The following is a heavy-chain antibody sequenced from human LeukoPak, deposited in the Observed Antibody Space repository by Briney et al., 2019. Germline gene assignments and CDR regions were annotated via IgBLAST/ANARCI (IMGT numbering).Heavy chain of an antibody. CDR1: GFTFSSYA. CDR2: ISGSGGST. V-gene: IGHV3-23*01. J-gene: IGHJ4*02. Sequence: GGSLRLSCAASGFTFSSYAMSWVRQAPGKGLEWVSAISGSGGSTYYADSVKGRFTISRDNSKNTLYLQMNSLRAEDTAVYYCARDGTAVGINYDDWGQGTLVTVSS. D-gene: IGHD6-13*01. CDR3: ARDGTAVGINYDD.